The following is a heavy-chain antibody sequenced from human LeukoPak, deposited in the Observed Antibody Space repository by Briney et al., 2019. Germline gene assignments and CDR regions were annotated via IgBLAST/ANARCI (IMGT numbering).Heavy chain of an antibody. Sequence: GASVKVSCKASGYTFTGYYMHWVRQAPGQGLEWMGWINPNSGCTNYAQKLQGRVTMTTDTSTSTAYMELRSLRSDDTAVYYCARHRGYYYDSSGMNHWGQGTLVTVSS. D-gene: IGHD3-22*01. V-gene: IGHV1-2*02. CDR1: GYTFTGYY. CDR2: INPNSGCT. J-gene: IGHJ5*02. CDR3: ARHRGYYYDSSGMNH.